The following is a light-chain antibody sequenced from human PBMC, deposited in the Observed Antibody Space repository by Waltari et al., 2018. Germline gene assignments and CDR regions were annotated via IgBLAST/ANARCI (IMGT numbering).Light chain of an antibody. Sequence: QSALTQPASVSWSPGQSITISCTGTSSDVGAYNYVSWYQQHPGKAPKLMIYDVSNLPSGVSNRFSGSKSGNTASLTISGLQAEDEADYYCSSYISSSTLELFGGGTSLTVL. V-gene: IGLV2-14*03. CDR3: SSYISSSTLEL. J-gene: IGLJ2*01. CDR2: DVS. CDR1: SSDVGAYNY.